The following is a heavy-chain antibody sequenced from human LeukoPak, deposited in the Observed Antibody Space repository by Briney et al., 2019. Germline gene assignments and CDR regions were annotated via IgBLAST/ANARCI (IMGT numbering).Heavy chain of an antibody. CDR1: GYTFSSYG. Sequence: GASVKVSCEASGYTFSSYGISWVRQAPGQGLEWMGWISAYNGNTNYAQKLQGRVTMTTDTSTSTAYMELRSLRSDDTAVYYCASALAAAGFDYWDQGTLVTVSS. V-gene: IGHV1-18*01. J-gene: IGHJ4*02. CDR2: ISAYNGNT. CDR3: ASALAAAGFDY. D-gene: IGHD6-13*01.